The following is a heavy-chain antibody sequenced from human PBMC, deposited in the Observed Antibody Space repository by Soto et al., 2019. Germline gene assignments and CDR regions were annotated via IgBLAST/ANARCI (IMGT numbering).Heavy chain of an antibody. D-gene: IGHD3-10*01. V-gene: IGHV3-15*07. Sequence: GGSLRLSCAASGFTFSNAWMNWVRQAPGKGLEWVGRIKSKTDGGTTDYAAPVKGRFTISRDDSKNTLYLQMNSLKTEDTAVYYCTTALGFGELFIFDYWGQGTLVTVSS. CDR2: IKSKTDGGTT. CDR3: TTALGFGELFIFDY. J-gene: IGHJ4*02. CDR1: GFTFSNAW.